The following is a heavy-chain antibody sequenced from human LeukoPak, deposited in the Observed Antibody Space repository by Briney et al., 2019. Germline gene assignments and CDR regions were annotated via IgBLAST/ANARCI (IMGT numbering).Heavy chain of an antibody. V-gene: IGHV4-31*03. CDR1: GGSISSGGYY. J-gene: IGHJ4*02. CDR2: IYYSGST. D-gene: IGHD3-3*01. Sequence: SETLSLTCTVSGGSISSGGYYWSWIRQHPGKGLEWIGYIYYSGSTYYNPSLKSRVTISVDTSKNQFSLKLSSVTAADTAVYYCARVPREYYDFWSGYYTGMPDYWGQGTLVTVSS. CDR3: ARVPREYYDFWSGYYTGMPDY.